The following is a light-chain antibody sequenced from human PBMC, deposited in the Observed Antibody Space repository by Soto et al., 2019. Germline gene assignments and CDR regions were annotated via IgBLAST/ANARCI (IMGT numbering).Light chain of an antibody. CDR3: QQSYYTPLT. J-gene: IGKJ4*01. CDR1: QSISSW. Sequence: DIQMTQSPSTLSASVGDRVTITCRSSQSISSWLAWYQQKPGKAPKLLISAASSLQSGVPSRFSGSGSGTDFTLTISSLQPEYFATYYCQQSYYTPLTFGGGTKVDIK. V-gene: IGKV1-39*01. CDR2: AAS.